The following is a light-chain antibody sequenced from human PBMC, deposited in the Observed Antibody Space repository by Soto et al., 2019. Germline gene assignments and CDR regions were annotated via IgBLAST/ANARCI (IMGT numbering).Light chain of an antibody. CDR2: GAS. CDR3: QQYDNWPYT. V-gene: IGKV3-15*01. J-gene: IGKJ5*01. CDR1: QSVSSY. Sequence: EIVFTQSPATLSLSPGERATLSCRASQSVSSYLAWYQQKPGQAPRLLIYGASTRATAIPARFSGSGSGTEFTLTISSLQSEDFAVYFCQQYDNWPYTFGQGTRLEIK.